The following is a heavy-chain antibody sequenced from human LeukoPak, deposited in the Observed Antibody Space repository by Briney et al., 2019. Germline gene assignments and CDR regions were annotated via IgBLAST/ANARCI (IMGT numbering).Heavy chain of an antibody. J-gene: IGHJ6*02. Sequence: SETLSLTCTVSGGSISNCYWSWLRQPPGKGLEWIGYIYFSGTTNINPSLKSRVTISVDMSKNRFSLKLSSVTAADTAVYYCAREDPQTTVPEGLDVWGQGTTVTVSS. D-gene: IGHD4-17*01. CDR3: AREDPQTTVPEGLDV. CDR1: GGSISNCY. V-gene: IGHV4-59*01. CDR2: IYFSGTT.